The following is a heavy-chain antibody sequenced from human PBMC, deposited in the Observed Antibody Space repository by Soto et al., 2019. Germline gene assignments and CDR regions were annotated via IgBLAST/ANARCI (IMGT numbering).Heavy chain of an antibody. CDR2: IYYSGTK. Sequence: QVQLQESGPGLVKPSQTLSLTYTVSGDSINNGDCYWSWLRQLPGKGLEWIGYIYYSGTKYYNPSLKSRVSMSVDTSKNQLSLNLTSVTAADTAVYYCAREKEDDSGDYNAFDIWGQGTVVTVSS. V-gene: IGHV4-31*03. J-gene: IGHJ3*02. D-gene: IGHD4-17*01. CDR1: GDSINNGDCY. CDR3: AREKEDDSGDYNAFDI.